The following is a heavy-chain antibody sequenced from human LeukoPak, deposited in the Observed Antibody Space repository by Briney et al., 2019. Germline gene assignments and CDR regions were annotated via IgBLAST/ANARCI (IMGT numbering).Heavy chain of an antibody. CDR3: ARVTLTGYSAFDY. D-gene: IGHD3-9*01. CDR1: GFTFSSYN. CDR2: ISSTSSNI. J-gene: IGHJ4*02. V-gene: IGHV3-21*01. Sequence: KPGRSLRLSCAASGFTFSSYNMNWVRQAPGKGLEWVSSISSTSSNIYYADSLKGRFTISRDNAKQSLYLQMNSLRAEDTAVDYCARVTLTGYSAFDYWGEGTLVTASS.